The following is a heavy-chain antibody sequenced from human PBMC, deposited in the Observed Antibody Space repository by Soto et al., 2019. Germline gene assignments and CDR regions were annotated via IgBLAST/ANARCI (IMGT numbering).Heavy chain of an antibody. CDR2: IYPGDSDT. CDR3: ARSRRGAYSSGWYSPSGYYNYGIDV. D-gene: IGHD6-19*01. J-gene: IGHJ6*02. V-gene: IGHV5-51*01. Sequence: PGESLKISCKASGYSFTTYWIGWVRQMPGKGLEWMEIIYPGDSDTKYSPSLQGQVSISADTSISTAYLQWTSLKASDTAMFYCARSRRGAYSSGWYSPSGYYNYGIDVWGQGTKVTVSS. CDR1: GYSFTTYW.